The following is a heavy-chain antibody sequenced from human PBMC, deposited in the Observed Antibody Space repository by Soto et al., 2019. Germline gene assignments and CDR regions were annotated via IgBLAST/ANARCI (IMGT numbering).Heavy chain of an antibody. CDR3: ARRPYDSSGYYRNYYYYGMDV. CDR2: IDPSDSYT. Sequence: GESLKISCKGSGYSFTSYWISWVRQMPGKGLEWMGRIDPSDSYTNYSPSFQGHVTISADKSISTAYLQWSSLKASDTAMYYCARRPYDSSGYYRNYYYYGMDVWGQGTTVTVSS. D-gene: IGHD3-22*01. V-gene: IGHV5-10-1*01. CDR1: GYSFTSYW. J-gene: IGHJ6*02.